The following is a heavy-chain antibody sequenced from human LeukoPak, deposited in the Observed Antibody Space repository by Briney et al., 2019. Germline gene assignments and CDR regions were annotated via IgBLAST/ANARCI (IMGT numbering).Heavy chain of an antibody. Sequence: GTSVKVACRSSGYTFTDYHVHWVRQAPGQGFEWMGWIHRDSGDTNYAQNFQGRVVMTRDTSINTGYMELTGLRSDDTAIYYCARARGYFDSSGYPSYHFDIWGQGTQVTVST. D-gene: IGHD3-22*01. CDR3: ARARGYFDSSGYPSYHFDI. J-gene: IGHJ4*02. CDR2: IHRDSGDT. CDR1: GYTFTDYH. V-gene: IGHV1-2*02.